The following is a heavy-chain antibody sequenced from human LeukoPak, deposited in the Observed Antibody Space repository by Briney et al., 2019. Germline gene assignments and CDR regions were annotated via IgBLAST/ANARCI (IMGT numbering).Heavy chain of an antibody. V-gene: IGHV1-18*01. D-gene: IGHD3-10*01. CDR2: INAYNGNT. CDR1: GFAITNYA. CDR3: ARVYYGSGTYLRMDV. J-gene: IGHJ6*02. Sequence: ASVKVSCKGSGFAITNYAITWVRQAPGQGLEWMGWINAYNGNTNYAQNLQGRVTLTTDTSTSAAYMELRSLRSDDTAVYYCARVYYGSGTYLRMDVWGQGTTVTVSS.